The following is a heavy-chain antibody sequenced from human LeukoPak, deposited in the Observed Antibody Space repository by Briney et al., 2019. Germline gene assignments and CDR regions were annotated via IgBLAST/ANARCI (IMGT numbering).Heavy chain of an antibody. CDR1: GGSIGSGGYY. J-gene: IGHJ4*02. Sequence: SQTLSLTCTVSGGSIGSGGYYWSWIRQHPGKGLEWIGYIYYSGSTYYNPSLKSRVTISVDTSKNQFSLKLNSVTAADTAVYYCASAPATVVEFDHWGQGTLVTVSS. V-gene: IGHV4-31*03. CDR2: IYYSGST. D-gene: IGHD4-23*01. CDR3: ASAPATVVEFDH.